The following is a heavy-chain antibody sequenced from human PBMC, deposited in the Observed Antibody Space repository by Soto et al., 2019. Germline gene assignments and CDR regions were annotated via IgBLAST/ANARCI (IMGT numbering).Heavy chain of an antibody. CDR3: ARDLWFGELLGRRYYYGMDV. D-gene: IGHD3-10*01. Sequence: SVKVSCKASGGTFSSYAISWVRQAPGQGLEWMGGIIPIFGTANYAQKFQGRVTITADESTSTAYMELSSLRSEDTAVYYCARDLWFGELLGRRYYYGMDVWGQGTTVTVSS. J-gene: IGHJ6*02. CDR1: GGTFSSYA. V-gene: IGHV1-69*13. CDR2: IIPIFGTA.